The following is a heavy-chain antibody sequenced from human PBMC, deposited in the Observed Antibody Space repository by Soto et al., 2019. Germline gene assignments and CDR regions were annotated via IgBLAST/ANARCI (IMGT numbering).Heavy chain of an antibody. D-gene: IGHD1-1*01. Sequence: QVQLVESGGGVVQPGRSLRLSCAASGFTFSSYGMHWVRQAPGKGLEWVAVIWYDGSNKYYADSVKGRFTISRDNSKNTLYLQMNSLRAEVTAVYYCARGNWNFFYGMDVWGQGTTVTVSS. CDR1: GFTFSSYG. V-gene: IGHV3-33*01. J-gene: IGHJ6*02. CDR3: ARGNWNFFYGMDV. CDR2: IWYDGSNK.